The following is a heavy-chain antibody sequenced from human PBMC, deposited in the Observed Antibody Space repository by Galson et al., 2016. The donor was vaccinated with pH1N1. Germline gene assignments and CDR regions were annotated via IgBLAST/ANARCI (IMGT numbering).Heavy chain of an antibody. D-gene: IGHD7-27*01. V-gene: IGHV1-18*01. CDR2: ISGNNGDS. Sequence: SVKVSCKASGFTFTTYGFTWVRQAPGQGLEWMGWISGNNGDSHYAQKVKGRVTVTIDTSTSTAYLEVRGLTSDDTGVYYCARKGTGWPLDYWGQGTLVTVSS. J-gene: IGHJ4*02. CDR1: GFTFTTYG. CDR3: ARKGTGWPLDY.